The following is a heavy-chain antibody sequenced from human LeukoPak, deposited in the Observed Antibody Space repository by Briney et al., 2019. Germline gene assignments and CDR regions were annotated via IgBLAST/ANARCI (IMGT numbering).Heavy chain of an antibody. V-gene: IGHV3-74*01. CDR2: INSDGRTT. CDR3: ARDLGSCSSTSCQTNWFDP. J-gene: IGHJ5*02. Sequence: GGSLRLSCAASGFTFNTYWMHWVRQAPGKGLVWVSRINSDGRTTGYADSVEGRFTISRDNAKNTLYLQMNSLRAEDTAVYYCARDLGSCSSTSCQTNWFDPWGQGTLVTVSS. D-gene: IGHD2-2*01. CDR1: GFTFNTYW.